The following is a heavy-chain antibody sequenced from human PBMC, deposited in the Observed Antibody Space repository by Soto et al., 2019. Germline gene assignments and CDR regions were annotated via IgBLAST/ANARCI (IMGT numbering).Heavy chain of an antibody. D-gene: IGHD2-15*01. J-gene: IGHJ5*02. CDR1: GYTFTSYG. CDR3: ARVVDGGSGWFDP. CDR2: VNGYNGDT. V-gene: IGHV1-18*01. Sequence: GASVKVSCKTSGYTFTSYGISWVRQAPGQGLEWMGWVNGYNGDTNYAQKLQGRVTMTTDTSTSTAYMELRSLRSDDTAVYYCARVVDGGSGWFDPWGQGTLVTVSS.